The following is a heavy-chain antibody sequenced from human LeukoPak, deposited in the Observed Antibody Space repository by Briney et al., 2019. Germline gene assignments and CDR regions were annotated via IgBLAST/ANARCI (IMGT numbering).Heavy chain of an antibody. V-gene: IGHV4-31*03. Sequence: SETLSLTCTVSGGFPNSGGYYWTWIRQLPGKGLDWIGSIYYSGTTSYNSSLKSRVTMSVDTSKNQFSLNLISMTAADTAVYYCARGWGWFEPWGQGTLVTVSS. J-gene: IGHJ5*02. CDR2: IYYSGTT. CDR3: ARGWGWFEP. D-gene: IGHD3-16*01. CDR1: GGFPNSGGYY.